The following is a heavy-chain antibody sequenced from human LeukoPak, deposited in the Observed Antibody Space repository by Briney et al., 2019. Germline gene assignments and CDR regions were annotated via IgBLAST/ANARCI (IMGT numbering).Heavy chain of an antibody. J-gene: IGHJ4*02. D-gene: IGHD2-21*01. CDR2: ISGSGGST. CDR1: GFTFSSYA. V-gene: IGHV3-23*01. Sequence: GGSLRLSCAASGFTFSSYAMSWVRQAPGKGLEWVSAISGSGGSTYYADSVKGRFTISRDNSKNTLYLQMNSLRGEDTAVYYCAKDFRIGYSAHFDYWGQGALVTVSS. CDR3: AKDFRIGYSAHFDY.